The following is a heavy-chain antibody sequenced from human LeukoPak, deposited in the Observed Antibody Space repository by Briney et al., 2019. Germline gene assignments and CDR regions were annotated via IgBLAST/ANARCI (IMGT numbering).Heavy chain of an antibody. V-gene: IGHV4-61*08. CDR1: GGSINNRDYY. Sequence: SETLSLTCSVSGGSINNRDYYWSWIRQPPGKGLEWIGYIYYSGSTNYNPSLKSRVTISVDTSKNQFSLKLSSVTAADTAVYYCARSYINWNWFDPWGQGTLVTVSS. CDR2: IYYSGST. J-gene: IGHJ5*02. D-gene: IGHD3-10*01. CDR3: ARSYINWNWFDP.